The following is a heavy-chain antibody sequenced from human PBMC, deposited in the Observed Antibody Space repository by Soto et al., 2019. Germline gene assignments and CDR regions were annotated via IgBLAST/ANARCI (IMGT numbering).Heavy chain of an antibody. CDR3: ASSMVREVNSD. CDR1: GGSISSSSYY. CDR2: IYYSGST. J-gene: IGHJ4*02. V-gene: IGHV4-39*01. Sequence: SETLSLTCTVSGGSISSSSYYWGWIRQPPGKGLEWIGSIYYSGSTYYNPSLKSRVTISVDTSKNQFSLKLSSVTAADTAVYYCASSMVREVNSDSGQRTLDTVSS. D-gene: IGHD3-10*01.